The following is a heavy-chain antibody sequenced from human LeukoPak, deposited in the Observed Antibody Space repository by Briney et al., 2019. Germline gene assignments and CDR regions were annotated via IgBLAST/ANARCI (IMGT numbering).Heavy chain of an antibody. CDR2: ISTYNGNT. Sequence: ASVKVSCKASGYTFSNYGFNWVRQAPGQGLEWMGWISTYNGNTLYAQKFQGRVTITTDTSTTTAYMELRSLRSDDTAVYYCARIGCSSTSCYGNSVDPWGQGTLVTVSS. J-gene: IGHJ5*02. V-gene: IGHV1-18*01. CDR1: GYTFSNYG. D-gene: IGHD2-2*01. CDR3: ARIGCSSTSCYGNSVDP.